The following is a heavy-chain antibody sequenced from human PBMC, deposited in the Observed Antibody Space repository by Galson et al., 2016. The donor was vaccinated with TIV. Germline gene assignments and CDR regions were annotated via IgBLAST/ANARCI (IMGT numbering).Heavy chain of an antibody. CDR1: GGSVSSGTYH. V-gene: IGHV4-61*01. J-gene: IGHJ5*02. Sequence: LSLTCTVSGGSVSSGTYHWSWIRQPPGKGLEWIGYIYYYGSTNYNPSLWGRVTISIDTSKNQFSLKLSSVTAADTAVYYCARVKNRLLVVEPAGMPGSWFDPWGQGTLVTVSS. CDR3: ARVKNRLLVVEPAGMPGSWFDP. CDR2: IYYYGST. D-gene: IGHD2-2*01.